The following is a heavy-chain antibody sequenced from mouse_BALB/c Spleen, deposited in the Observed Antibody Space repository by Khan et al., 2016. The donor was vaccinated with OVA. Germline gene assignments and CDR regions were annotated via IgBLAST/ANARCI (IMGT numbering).Heavy chain of an antibody. CDR3: TRDRIDY. V-gene: IGHV1-7*01. J-gene: IGHJ2*01. CDR2: INPTSGYT. CDR1: GYTFSTYW. Sequence: QVQLKQSGAALAKPGASVKMSCKASGYTFSTYWMPWVQQRPGQGLEWIGYINPTSGYTYYNEKFKDKATLSADKSSSTAYMQLSRLTSEDSAGYYWTRDRIDYWGQGTTLTVSS.